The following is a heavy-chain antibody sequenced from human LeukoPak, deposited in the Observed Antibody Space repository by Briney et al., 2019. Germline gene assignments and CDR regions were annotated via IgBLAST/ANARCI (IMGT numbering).Heavy chain of an antibody. CDR2: IYHSGST. Sequence: SETLSLTCAVSGYSISSGYYWGWIRQPPGKGLEWIGRIYHSGSTNYNPSLKSRVTISVDTSKNQFSLKLSSVTAADTAVYYCARGPQEGTGYNWFDPWGQGTLVTVSS. CDR1: GYSISSGYY. V-gene: IGHV4-38-2*01. CDR3: ARGPQEGTGYNWFDP. J-gene: IGHJ5*02. D-gene: IGHD1-1*01.